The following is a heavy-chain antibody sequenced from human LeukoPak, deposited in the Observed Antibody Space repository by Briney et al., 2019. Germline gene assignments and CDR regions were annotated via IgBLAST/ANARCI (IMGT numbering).Heavy chain of an antibody. CDR1: GFTFSDYY. CDR3: ARDRRDRGYYYYYMDV. J-gene: IGHJ6*03. V-gene: IGHV3-11*01. CDR2: ISSSGSTI. Sequence: PGGSLRLSCAASGFTFSDYYMSWIRQAPGKGREWVSYISSSGSTIYYADSVKGRFTISRDNAKNSLYLQMNSLRAEDTAVYYCARDRRDRGYYYYYMDVWGKGTTVTVSS.